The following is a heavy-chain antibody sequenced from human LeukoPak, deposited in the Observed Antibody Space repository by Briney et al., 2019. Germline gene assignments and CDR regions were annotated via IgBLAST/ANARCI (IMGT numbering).Heavy chain of an antibody. CDR3: AKEVARRTGGFDP. CDR2: IYHSGTA. Sequence: SETLSLTCTVSAYSITNDNYWIWIRQSPGTGPEWIGSIYHSGTAYYNPSLKSRVTISVDTSKNQFSLKLNSVTATDTAVYYCAKEVARRTGGFDPWGRGTLVTVSS. J-gene: IGHJ5*02. CDR1: AYSITNDNY. D-gene: IGHD3/OR15-3a*01. V-gene: IGHV4-38-2*02.